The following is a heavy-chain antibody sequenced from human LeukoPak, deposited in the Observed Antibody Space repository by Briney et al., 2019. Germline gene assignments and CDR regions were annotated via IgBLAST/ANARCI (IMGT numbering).Heavy chain of an antibody. J-gene: IGHJ3*01. D-gene: IGHD3/OR15-3a*01. Sequence: GESLKISCNAPGYIVTSFCTGWVRQTPGNGLEWMGISNSVDSGAPYSPSFPGEVTPYGDKPLNTGFLQWSSLRASDTGVCFCVMCGERAPLQDDLFDPWGQGTMVTVSS. CDR1: GYIVTSFC. CDR3: VMCGERAPLQDDLFDP. CDR2: SNSVDSGA. V-gene: IGHV5-51*04.